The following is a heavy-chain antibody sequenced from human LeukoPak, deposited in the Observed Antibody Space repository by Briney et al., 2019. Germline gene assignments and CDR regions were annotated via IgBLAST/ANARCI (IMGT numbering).Heavy chain of an antibody. V-gene: IGHV1-18*01. CDR2: RSIYNGNT. J-gene: IGHJ4*02. D-gene: IGHD6-6*01. CDR1: GYDFINYG. CDR3: ARGGPFPSSSSSREYYLDY. Sequence: ASVKVSCKTSGYDFINYGISWLRQAPGQGLEWVGWRSIYNGNTDYKLQGRVTMTTDTSTSTAYMELRSLRSDDTAVYYCARGGPFPSSSSSREYYLDYWGQGTLVTVSS.